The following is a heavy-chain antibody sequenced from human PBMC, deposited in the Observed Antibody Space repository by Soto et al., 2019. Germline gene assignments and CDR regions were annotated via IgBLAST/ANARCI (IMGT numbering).Heavy chain of an antibody. J-gene: IGHJ4*02. Sequence: EVQLVESGGGLVQPGGSLRLSCAASGFTFSTYWMHWVRQAPGKGLVWVSRINSDGSSTYYADSVKGRFTISRDNAKNTLYMQMNSLRAEDTAVYYCARYSGSSSFGWGQGTLVTVSS. CDR2: INSDGSST. CDR3: ARYSGSSSFG. V-gene: IGHV3-74*01. CDR1: GFTFSTYW. D-gene: IGHD1-26*01.